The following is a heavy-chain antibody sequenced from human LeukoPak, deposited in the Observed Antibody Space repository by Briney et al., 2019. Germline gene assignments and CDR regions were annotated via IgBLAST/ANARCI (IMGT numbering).Heavy chain of an antibody. Sequence: SLRLSCAASGFTFDDYAMHWVRQAPGKGLEWVSGISWNSGSIGYADSVKGRFTISRDNAKNSLYLQMNSLRAEDTAVYYCARVFTFHDFDYWGQGTLVTVSS. CDR2: ISWNSGSI. V-gene: IGHV3-9*01. D-gene: IGHD3-16*01. CDR1: GFTFDDYA. J-gene: IGHJ4*02. CDR3: ARVFTFHDFDY.